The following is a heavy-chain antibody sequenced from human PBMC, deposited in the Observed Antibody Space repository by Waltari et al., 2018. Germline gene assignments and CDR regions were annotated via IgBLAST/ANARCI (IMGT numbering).Heavy chain of an antibody. CDR2: ISYNGAT. D-gene: IGHD1-1*01. V-gene: IGHV4-39*01. J-gene: IGHJ3*01. CDR1: GGSITSTKHY. CDR3: ATYIGASIGTAAFDV. Sequence: QLQLQESGPGLVKPSETLSLTCSVSGGSITSTKHYWGWIRQPPGQGLEWIGTISYNGATYNCPALRGRVTVSRDTSVNQLSLKLGSVTAADTAVYYCATYIGASIGTAAFDVWGQGTMVTVSS.